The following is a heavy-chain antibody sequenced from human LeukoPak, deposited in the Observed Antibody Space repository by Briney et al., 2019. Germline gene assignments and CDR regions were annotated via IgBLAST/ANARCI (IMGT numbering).Heavy chain of an antibody. D-gene: IGHD6-6*01. V-gene: IGHV4-59*08. CDR1: GGSISSLY. Sequence: SETLSLTCSVSGGSISSLYWSWIRQPPGKGLEWIGYIYYTGSTNYNPSLKGRVTMFVDMSKNQFSLRLSSVTAADTAVYYRARHRAYSSSSPFDYWGQGTLVTVSS. J-gene: IGHJ4*02. CDR3: ARHRAYSSSSPFDY. CDR2: IYYTGST.